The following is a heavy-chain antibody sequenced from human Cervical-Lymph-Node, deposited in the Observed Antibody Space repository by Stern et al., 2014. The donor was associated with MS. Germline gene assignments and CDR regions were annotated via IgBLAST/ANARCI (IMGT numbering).Heavy chain of an antibody. V-gene: IGHV1-46*03. J-gene: IGHJ6*02. CDR3: VRGDTTWHYFYYGLDV. CDR1: GYTFTSYY. Sequence: VQLVESGAEVKKPGAAVKVSCKASGYTFTSYYMHWVRQDPGQGLEWMGGINPRFNNATYTQSFQDRVTLTRDTSTATVYMELSSLRFADTAVYYCVRGDTTWHYFYYGLDVWGQGTTVTVSS. CDR2: INPRFNNA. D-gene: IGHD1-14*01.